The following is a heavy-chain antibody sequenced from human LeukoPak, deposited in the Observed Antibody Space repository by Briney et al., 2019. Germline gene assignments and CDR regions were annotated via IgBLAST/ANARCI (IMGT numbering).Heavy chain of an antibody. CDR2: ISSSSSHI. CDR1: GFTFSSYT. CDR3: AKARGEQNGGSNY. V-gene: IGHV3-21*04. D-gene: IGHD2-15*01. J-gene: IGHJ4*02. Sequence: GGSLRLSCAASGFTFSSYTMNWVRQAPGKGLEYVSSISSSSSHIYYADSVKGRFTISRDNSKNTLYLQMNSLRAEDTAVYSCAKARGEQNGGSNYWGQGTQVIVSS.